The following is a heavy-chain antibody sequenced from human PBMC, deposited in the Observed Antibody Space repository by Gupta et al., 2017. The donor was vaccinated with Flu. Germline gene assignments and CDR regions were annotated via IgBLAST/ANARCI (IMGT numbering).Heavy chain of an antibody. V-gene: IGHV4-4*07. D-gene: IGHD1-26*01. J-gene: IGHJ4*02. CDR3: ARGGSAYWLDY. CDR1: GGSIRSHY. CDR2: IYTGGST. Sequence: QVQLQESGPGLVKPSETLSLTCTVSGGSIRSHYWTWIRQPAGKGLEWIGRIYTGGSTTYNPSLKSRVTMSVDTSKNQFSLKLTSVTAADTAVYYCARGGSAYWLDYWGQGTLVTVSS.